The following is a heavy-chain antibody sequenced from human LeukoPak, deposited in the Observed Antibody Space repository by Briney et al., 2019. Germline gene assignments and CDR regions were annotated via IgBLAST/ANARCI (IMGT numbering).Heavy chain of an antibody. CDR3: AKRAGISFRFFDY. CDR1: GFTFSSYG. CDR2: ISGSGRGT. Sequence: PGGSLRLSCAASGFTFSSYGMSWVRQAPGKGLEWVSVISGSGRGTYYADSVKGRFTISRDNSKNTLYMQMNSLRAEDSAVYYCAKRAGISFRFFDYWGQGTLVTVSS. J-gene: IGHJ4*02. V-gene: IGHV3-23*01.